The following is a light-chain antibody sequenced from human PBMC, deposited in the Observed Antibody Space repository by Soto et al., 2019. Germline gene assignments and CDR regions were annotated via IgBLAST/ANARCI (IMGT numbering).Light chain of an antibody. CDR1: RSNIGAGYD. J-gene: IGLJ1*01. V-gene: IGLV1-40*01. CDR2: GNS. Sequence: QSVLTQPPSVSGAPGQRVTISCTGSRSNIGAGYDVQWYQQLPGTAPKLLIYGNSNRPSGVPDRFSGSKSGTSASLAITGLQVEDEAYYYCQSYDSSLSGYVFGTVTKLTVL. CDR3: QSYDSSLSGYV.